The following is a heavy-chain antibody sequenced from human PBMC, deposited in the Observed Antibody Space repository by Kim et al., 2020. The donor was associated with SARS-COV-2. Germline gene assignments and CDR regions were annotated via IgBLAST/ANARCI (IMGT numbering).Heavy chain of an antibody. CDR1: GYTFTSYG. Sequence: ASVKVSCKASGYTFTSYGISWVRQAPGQGLEWMGWISAYNGNTNYAQKLQGRVTMTTDTSTSTAYMELRSLRSDDTAVYYCAGDQIGATRGTPDPWGQGTLVTVSS. J-gene: IGHJ5*02. CDR3: AGDQIGATRGTPDP. V-gene: IGHV1-18*01. D-gene: IGHD2-15*01. CDR2: ISAYNGNT.